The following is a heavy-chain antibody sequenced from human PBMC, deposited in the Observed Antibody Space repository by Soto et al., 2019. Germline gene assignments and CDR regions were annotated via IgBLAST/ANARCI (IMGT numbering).Heavy chain of an antibody. D-gene: IGHD4-17*01. Sequence: SETLSLTCTVSAGSISSTTHYWGWIRQPPGKGLEWIGSIFYSGSTYYNPSLKSRVTISVDTSKNQFSLKLSSVTAADTAVYYCARCEYGYGMDVWGQGTTVTVSS. J-gene: IGHJ6*02. V-gene: IGHV4-39*01. CDR3: ARCEYGYGMDV. CDR2: IFYSGST. CDR1: AGSISSTTHY.